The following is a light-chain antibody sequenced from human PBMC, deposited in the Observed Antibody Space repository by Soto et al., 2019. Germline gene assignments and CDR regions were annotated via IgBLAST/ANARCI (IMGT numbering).Light chain of an antibody. J-gene: IGKJ2*01. CDR2: AAS. CDR1: PSISSY. CDR3: QQSYSTPRT. V-gene: IGKV1-39*01. Sequence: DIQMTQSPSSLSASVGARVTITCRASPSISSYLNWYQQKPGKAPKLLIYAASSLQSGVTSRFSGSGSGTYFTLTISSVQPEDFATYYCQQSYSTPRTFGQGTKLEIK.